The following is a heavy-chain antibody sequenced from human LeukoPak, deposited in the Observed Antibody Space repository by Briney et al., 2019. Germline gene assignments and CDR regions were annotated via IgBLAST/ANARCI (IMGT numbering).Heavy chain of an antibody. V-gene: IGHV3-11*01. CDR1: GFTFSDYY. CDR2: ISSSGSTI. CDR3: ARDFARLVAGMDV. J-gene: IGHJ6*02. Sequence: GGSLRLSCAASGFTFSDYYMSWIRQDPGKGLEWVSYISSSGSTIYYADSVKGRFTISRDNAKNSLYLQMNSLRAEDTAVYYCARDFARLVAGMDVWGQGTTVTVSS. D-gene: IGHD5-12*01.